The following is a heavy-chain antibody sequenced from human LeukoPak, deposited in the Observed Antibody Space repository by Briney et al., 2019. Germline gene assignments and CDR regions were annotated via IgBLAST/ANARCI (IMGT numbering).Heavy chain of an antibody. V-gene: IGHV5-51*01. Sequence: GESLKISCKGSGYSFTSYWIGWVRQMPGEGLEWMGIIYPGDSDTRYSPSFQGQVTISADKSISTAYLQWSSLKASDTAMYYCARGETMVRGFSGFDPWGQGTLSPSPQ. CDR3: ARGETMVRGFSGFDP. J-gene: IGHJ5*02. CDR2: IYPGDSDT. CDR1: GYSFTSYW. D-gene: IGHD3-10*01.